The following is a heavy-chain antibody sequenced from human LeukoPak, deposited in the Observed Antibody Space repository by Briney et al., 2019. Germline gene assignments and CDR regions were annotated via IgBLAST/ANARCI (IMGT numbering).Heavy chain of an antibody. CDR3: EGWERPFDY. D-gene: IGHD1-26*01. Sequence: PGRSLRLSCAASGFTFSSYAMHWVRQAPGKGLEWVAVISYDGSNKFYADSVKGRFTISRDNSKNTLYLQMNSLRAEDTAVYYCEGWERPFDYWGQGTLVTVSS. CDR2: ISYDGSNK. CDR1: GFTFSSYA. J-gene: IGHJ4*02. V-gene: IGHV3-30-3*01.